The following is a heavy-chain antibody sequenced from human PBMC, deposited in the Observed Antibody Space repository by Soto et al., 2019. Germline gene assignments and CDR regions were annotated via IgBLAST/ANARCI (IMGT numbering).Heavy chain of an antibody. Sequence: QVQLVESGGGVVQPGRSLRLSCAASGLTFSNYAMHWVRQAPGKWLEWVAVISYDGSSKYYADSVKGRFTISRDNSKNTRNLQMNSRRAEDTAVYYCARPYADSSCNPRYFDLWGRGTLVTVSS. CDR3: ARPYADSSCNPRYFDL. D-gene: IGHD3-22*01. V-gene: IGHV3-30-3*01. CDR1: GLTFSNYA. J-gene: IGHJ2*01. CDR2: ISYDGSSK.